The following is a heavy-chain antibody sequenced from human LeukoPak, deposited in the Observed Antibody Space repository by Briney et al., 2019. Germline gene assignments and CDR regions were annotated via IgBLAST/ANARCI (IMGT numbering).Heavy chain of an antibody. CDR2: ISGSGGST. V-gene: IGHV3-23*01. CDR1: GFTFSSYG. Sequence: GGSLRLSCAASGFTFSSYGMSWVRQAPGKGLEWVSAISGSGGSTYYADSVKGRFTISRDNSKNTLYLQMNSLRAEDTAVYYCARCRSGGGGWFGDIFVKTGNYYYYYMDVWGKGTTVTISS. D-gene: IGHD3-10*01. CDR3: ARCRSGGGGWFGDIFVKTGNYYYYYMDV. J-gene: IGHJ6*03.